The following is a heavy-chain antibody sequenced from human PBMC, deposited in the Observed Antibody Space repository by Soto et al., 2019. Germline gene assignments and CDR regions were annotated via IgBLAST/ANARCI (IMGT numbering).Heavy chain of an antibody. CDR2: LNIAGTI. CDR1: GVSITNYY. V-gene: IGHV4-4*07. D-gene: IGHD6-13*01. Sequence: SATLSLTCIVSGVSITNYYWNWVRQPAGKGPEWVGRLNIAGTINYNPSLKSRITMSMDTSKNQISLHLRSVTAADTAIYYCARDRGEYTSSWFWYFSHWGHGTLVTVSS. J-gene: IGHJ2*01. CDR3: ARDRGEYTSSWFWYFSH.